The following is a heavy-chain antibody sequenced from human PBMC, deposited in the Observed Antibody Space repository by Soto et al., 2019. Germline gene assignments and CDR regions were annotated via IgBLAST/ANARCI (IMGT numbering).Heavy chain of an antibody. Sequence: QVQLVQSGAEVKKPGASVKVSCKASGYTFTNYGINWVRQAPGQGPEWMGWIKINSGHTNYAPNLQGRVTMTTDTSTSTAYMDLGSLRSDDTAVYYCARGRVAFWAFDIWGQGTMVTVSS. CDR3: ARGRVAFWAFDI. D-gene: IGHD3-3*01. CDR2: IKINSGHT. V-gene: IGHV1-18*04. CDR1: GYTFTNYG. J-gene: IGHJ3*02.